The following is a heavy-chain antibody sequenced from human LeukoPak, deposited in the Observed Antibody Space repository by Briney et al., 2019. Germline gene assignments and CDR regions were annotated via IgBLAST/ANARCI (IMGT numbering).Heavy chain of an antibody. V-gene: IGHV3-11*04. CDR1: GFTFSDYY. J-gene: IGHJ4*01. Sequence: GGSLRLSCAASGFTFSDYYMSWIRQAPGKGLEWVSYISSSGSTIYYADSVKGRFTISRDNSKNTLYLQMNSLRAEDTAVYYCAXELTYXYXSXXXGGXXXFDY. D-gene: IGHD3-22*01. CDR2: ISSSGSTI. CDR3: AXELTYXYXSXXXGGXXXFDY.